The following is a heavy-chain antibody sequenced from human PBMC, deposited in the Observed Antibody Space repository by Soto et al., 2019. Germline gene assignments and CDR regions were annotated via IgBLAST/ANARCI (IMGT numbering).Heavy chain of an antibody. CDR1: GFTFSSYA. J-gene: IGHJ4*02. CDR3: ARGTIVARQHLDY. Sequence: QVQLVESGGGVVQPGKSLRLSCAASGFTFSSYAMHWARQAPGKGLEWVTVISIRGGEEYYAESVRGRFTISRDDSKNTLYLQMDSRRVEDTAVYYCARGTIVARQHLDYWGQGTLVTVSS. CDR2: ISIRGGEE. V-gene: IGHV3-30*03. D-gene: IGHD6-6*01.